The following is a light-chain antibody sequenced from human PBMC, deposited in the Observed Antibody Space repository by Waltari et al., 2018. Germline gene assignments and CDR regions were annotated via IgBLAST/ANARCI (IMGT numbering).Light chain of an antibody. Sequence: QSVLTQPPSVSGTPGQRVTIPCSGSSSDIGSNYVYWYQQLPGTAPKLLIYRNDQRPSGVPARCSGSKSGTSASLAISGLRSEDEGDYDCATWDDSLSAVIFGGGTKLTVL. V-gene: IGLV1-47*01. CDR2: RND. CDR3: ATWDDSLSAVI. J-gene: IGLJ2*01. CDR1: SSDIGSNY.